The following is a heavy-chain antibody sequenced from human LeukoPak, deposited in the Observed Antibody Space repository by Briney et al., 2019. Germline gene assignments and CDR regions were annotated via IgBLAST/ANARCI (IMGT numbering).Heavy chain of an antibody. CDR3: ARAGYSYGPEYYYMDV. D-gene: IGHD5-18*01. CDR1: GGSIGTYY. Sequence: SETLSLTCTVSGGSIGTYYWSWIRQPPGKGLEWIGYIYYNGYTDYNPSLKSRVTISLHTSKNQFSLKLSSVTAADTAVYYCARAGYSYGPEYYYMDVWGKGTTVTISS. CDR2: IYYNGYT. J-gene: IGHJ6*03. V-gene: IGHV4-59*01.